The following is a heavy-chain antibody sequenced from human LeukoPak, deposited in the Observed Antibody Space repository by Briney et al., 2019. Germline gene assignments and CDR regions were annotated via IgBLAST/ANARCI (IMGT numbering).Heavy chain of an antibody. D-gene: IGHD3-10*01. CDR2: IFASGST. CDR3: VRGWAPRGEKSSFAS. V-gene: IGHV4-4*07. CDR1: GASINSDY. Sequence: PSETLSLTCTVSGASINSDYWTWVRQVAGKGLEWIGRIFASGSTNYNPYLRSRITMSVDTSKNRFSLDLSSVTAADTGVYYCVRGWAPRGEKSSFASWGQGTLVTVSS. J-gene: IGHJ4*02.